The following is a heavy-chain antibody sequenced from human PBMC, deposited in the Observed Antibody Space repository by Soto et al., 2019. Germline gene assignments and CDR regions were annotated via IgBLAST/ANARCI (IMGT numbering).Heavy chain of an antibody. Sequence: PGGSLRLSCVAFGFVFKNYEMNWVRQAPGKGLEWISYISNSGNTVYVADSMRGRFTISRDNAKNSLFLQMNSLRADDTAVYYCARDIDNRDYYYGLDVWGQGTTVTVSS. V-gene: IGHV3-48*03. D-gene: IGHD1-20*01. J-gene: IGHJ6*02. CDR3: ARDIDNRDYYYGLDV. CDR2: ISNSGNTV. CDR1: GFVFKNYE.